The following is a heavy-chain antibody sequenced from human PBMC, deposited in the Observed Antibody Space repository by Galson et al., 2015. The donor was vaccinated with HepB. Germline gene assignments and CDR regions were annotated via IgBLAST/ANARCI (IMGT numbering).Heavy chain of an antibody. V-gene: IGHV1-46*01. D-gene: IGHD3-22*01. Sequence: SVKVSCKASGYTFTSYYMHWVRQAPGQGLEWMGIINPSGGSTSYAQKFQGRVTMTRDTSTSTVYMELSSLRSEDTAVYYCARDGPDYYDSSGYYYGLGYYCGQGTLVTVSS. CDR1: GYTFTSYY. J-gene: IGHJ4*02. CDR2: INPSGGST. CDR3: ARDGPDYYDSSGYYYGLGYY.